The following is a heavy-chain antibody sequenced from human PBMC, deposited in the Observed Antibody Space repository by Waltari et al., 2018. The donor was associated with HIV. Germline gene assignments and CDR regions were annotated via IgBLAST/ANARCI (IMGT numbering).Heavy chain of an antibody. CDR3: ARLKYSSGFFDY. CDR2: IRSDTDTI. Sequence: QVQLVESGGGLVNPGGSLRLPCATSGFTFSDYYMTWIRQAPGKGLEWVSYIRSDTDTIYYADSVKGRFTISRDNAKNSLYLQMNRLSVEDTAVYYCARLKYSSGFFDYWGQGALVTVSS. V-gene: IGHV3-11*01. J-gene: IGHJ4*02. CDR1: GFTFSDYY. D-gene: IGHD6-19*01.